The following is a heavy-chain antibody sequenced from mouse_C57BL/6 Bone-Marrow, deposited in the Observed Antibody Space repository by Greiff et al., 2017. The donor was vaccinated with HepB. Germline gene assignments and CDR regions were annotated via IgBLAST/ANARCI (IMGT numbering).Heavy chain of an antibody. V-gene: IGHV1-64*01. J-gene: IGHJ4*01. CDR3: AREWIYYYGLDY. CDR2: IHPNSGST. Sequence: QVQLQQPGAELVKPGASVKLSCKASGYTFTSYWMHWVKQRPGQGLEWIGMIHPNSGSTNYNEKFKSKATLTVDKSSSTAYMQLSSLTSEDSAVYYCAREWIYYYGLDYWGQGTSVTVSS. D-gene: IGHD1-3*01. CDR1: GYTFTSYW.